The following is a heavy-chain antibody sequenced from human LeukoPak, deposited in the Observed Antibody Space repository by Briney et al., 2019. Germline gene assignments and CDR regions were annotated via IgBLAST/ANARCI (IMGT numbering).Heavy chain of an antibody. V-gene: IGHV1-2*02. J-gene: IGHJ4*02. CDR1: GYTFTGYY. CDR3: ARGRGYSYGYALDY. Sequence: GASVKVSCKAFGYTFTGYYMHWVRQAPGQGLEWMGWINPNSGGTNYAQKFQGRVTMTRDTSISTAYMELSRLRSDDTAVYYCARGRGYSYGYALDYWGQGTLVTVSS. CDR2: INPNSGGT. D-gene: IGHD5-18*01.